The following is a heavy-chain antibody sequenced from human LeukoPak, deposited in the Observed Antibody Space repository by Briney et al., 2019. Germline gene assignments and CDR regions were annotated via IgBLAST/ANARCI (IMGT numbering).Heavy chain of an antibody. CDR2: ISSSSSTI. CDR1: GFTFSSYS. Sequence: GGSLRLSCAASGFTFSSYSMNWVRQAPGKGLEWVSYISSSSSTIYYVDSVKGRFTISRDNSKNTLYLQMNSLRAEDTAVYYCARGTGYTYAFTGRERTKSRLDYWGQGTLVTVSS. D-gene: IGHD5-18*01. V-gene: IGHV3-48*01. CDR3: ARGTGYTYAFTGRERTKSRLDY. J-gene: IGHJ4*02.